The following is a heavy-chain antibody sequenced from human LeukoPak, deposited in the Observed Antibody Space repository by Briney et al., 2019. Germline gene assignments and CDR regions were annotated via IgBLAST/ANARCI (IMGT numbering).Heavy chain of an antibody. J-gene: IGHJ4*02. CDR1: GASISSYF. D-gene: IGHD3-22*01. V-gene: IGHV4-59*01. CDR3: ARDLSTYYYDSSGYYDY. Sequence: SETLSLTCTVSGASISSYFWTWIRQSPGKGLEWIGYISNIGSTNYNPSLKSRVTISGDTSKNQFSLKLSSVTAADTAVYYCARDLSTYYYDSSGYYDYWGQGTLVTVSS. CDR2: ISNIGST.